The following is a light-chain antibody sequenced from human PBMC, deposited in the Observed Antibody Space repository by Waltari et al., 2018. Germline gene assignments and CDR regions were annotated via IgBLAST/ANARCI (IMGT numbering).Light chain of an antibody. V-gene: IGKV3-15*01. CDR1: QSVSSN. CDR3: LQYDNWPRV. J-gene: IGKJ2*01. CDR2: GAS. Sequence: EIVMTQSPATLSVSPGERATLSCRASQSVSSNLAWFQKKPGQAPRLLIYGASTRATGVSARFRGSGSWTEFTLTISSLQSEDFAVYFCLQYDNWPRVFGQGTKLEIK.